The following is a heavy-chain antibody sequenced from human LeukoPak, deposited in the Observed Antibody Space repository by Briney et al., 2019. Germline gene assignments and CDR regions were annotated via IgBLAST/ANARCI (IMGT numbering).Heavy chain of an antibody. D-gene: IGHD4-11*01. Sequence: KTSETLSLTCTVSGYSISSGYYWGWVRQPPGKGLEWIGNIYHSGSTYYNPSLKSRVTISVDTSKNQFSLKVYSVTAADTAVYYCARTYSNPNRFDPWGQGTLVTVSS. CDR2: IYHSGST. CDR1: GYSISSGYY. V-gene: IGHV4-38-2*02. J-gene: IGHJ5*02. CDR3: ARTYSNPNRFDP.